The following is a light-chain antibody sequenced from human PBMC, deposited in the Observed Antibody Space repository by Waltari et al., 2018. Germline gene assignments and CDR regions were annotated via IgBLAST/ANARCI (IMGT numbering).Light chain of an antibody. CDR3: QQYNYWPPLT. V-gene: IGKV3-15*01. CDR1: QSVNSN. J-gene: IGKJ4*01. Sequence: EILITQSPATLSVSPGESATLPCRASQSVNSNLAWYQQKPGQAPRLLISGASTRATGIPARFSGTGSGTEFTLTITSLQSEDFATYYCQQYNYWPPLTFGGGTKVEI. CDR2: GAS.